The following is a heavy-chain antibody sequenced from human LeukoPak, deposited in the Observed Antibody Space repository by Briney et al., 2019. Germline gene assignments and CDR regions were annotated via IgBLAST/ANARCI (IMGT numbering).Heavy chain of an antibody. CDR1: GASMTSYY. CDR3: ARIPGDRPDD. J-gene: IGHJ4*02. CDR2: MYFGKRT. D-gene: IGHD7-27*01. Sequence: PSETLSLTCTVSGASMTSYYWTWIRQPPGKGLEWIGYMYFGKRTNYNPSLKSRATISIDTSKKQFSLNLKSVTAADTAVYYCARIPGDRPDDWGQGTLVTVS. V-gene: IGHV4-59*01.